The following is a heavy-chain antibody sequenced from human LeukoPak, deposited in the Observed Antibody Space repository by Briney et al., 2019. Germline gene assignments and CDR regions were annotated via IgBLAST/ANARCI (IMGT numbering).Heavy chain of an antibody. CDR3: AKDMEMATIESGLDY. Sequence: GGSLRLSCAASGFNFDDYAMHWVRQAPGKGLEWVSGISWNSGSIGYADSVKGRFTISRDNAKNSLYLQMNSLRAEDTALYYCAKDMEMATIESGLDYWGQGTLVTVSS. D-gene: IGHD5-24*01. CDR2: ISWNSGSI. CDR1: GFNFDDYA. J-gene: IGHJ4*02. V-gene: IGHV3-9*01.